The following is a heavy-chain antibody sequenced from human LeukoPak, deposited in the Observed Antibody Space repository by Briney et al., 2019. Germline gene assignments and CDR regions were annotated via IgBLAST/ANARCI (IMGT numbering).Heavy chain of an antibody. Sequence: ASVKVSCKASGYTFTSYAMHWVRQAPGQRLEWMGWINAGNGNTKYSQKFQGRVTIARDTSASTAYMELSSLRSEDTAAYYCARVKADRGYYYGMDVWGKGTTVTVSS. J-gene: IGHJ6*04. CDR1: GYTFTSYA. D-gene: IGHD3-10*01. CDR3: ARVKADRGYYYGMDV. V-gene: IGHV1-3*01. CDR2: INAGNGNT.